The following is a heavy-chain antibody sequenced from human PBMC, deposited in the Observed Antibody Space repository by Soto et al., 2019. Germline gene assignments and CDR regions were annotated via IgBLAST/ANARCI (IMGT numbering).Heavy chain of an antibody. D-gene: IGHD3-10*01. V-gene: IGHV4-4*02. CDR2: IYHTGST. CDR1: GDSISSSIW. Sequence: NPSETLSLTCTVSGDSISSSIWWGCFRQPPGKGLEWIAEIYHTGSTNYYPSLKSRVSMSVDKSKNQFSLKVNSVTAADTAVYYCARRRDGSGSLDYWGQGMLVTVSS. J-gene: IGHJ4*02. CDR3: ARRRDGSGSLDY.